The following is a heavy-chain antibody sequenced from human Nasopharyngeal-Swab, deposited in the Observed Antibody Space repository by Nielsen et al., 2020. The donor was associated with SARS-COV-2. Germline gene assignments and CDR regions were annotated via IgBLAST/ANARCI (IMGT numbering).Heavy chain of an antibody. CDR2: IRYDGSNK. D-gene: IGHD1-14*01. J-gene: IGHJ3*02. V-gene: IGHV3-30*02. CDR3: ARGGRNLYAFDI. CDR1: GFTFSSYD. Sequence: GGSLRLSCAASGFTFSSYDMHWVRQAPGKGLEWVAFIRYDGSNKYYADSVKGRFTISRDNSKNTLYLQMDSLRAEDTAVYYCARGGRNLYAFDIWGQGTMVTVSS.